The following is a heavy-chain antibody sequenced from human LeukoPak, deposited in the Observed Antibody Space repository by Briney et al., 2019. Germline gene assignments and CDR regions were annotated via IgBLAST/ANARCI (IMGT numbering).Heavy chain of an antibody. CDR3: ARASRIAWSNWFDP. Sequence: GASVKVSCKASGYTFTSYAMHWVRQAPGQRLEWMGWTNAGNGNTKYPQKFQGRVTITRDTSASTAYMELSSLRSEDTAVYYCARASRIAWSNWFDPWGQGTLVTVSS. CDR1: GYTFTSYA. V-gene: IGHV1-3*01. D-gene: IGHD6-6*01. J-gene: IGHJ5*02. CDR2: TNAGNGNT.